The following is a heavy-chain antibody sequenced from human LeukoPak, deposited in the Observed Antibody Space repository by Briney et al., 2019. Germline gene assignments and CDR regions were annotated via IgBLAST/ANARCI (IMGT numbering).Heavy chain of an antibody. CDR2: VGSGGTR. CDR3: AKMRGMPREACHFDR. Sequence: PGGSLRLSCAASGFNFNIYTMSWVRQAHGKGLEWISAVGSGGTRYYADSVKGRFTISRDNSANTVSLQMDSLRADDTAMYYCAKMRGMPREACHFDRWGQGTLVAVSS. CDR1: GFNFNIYT. J-gene: IGHJ4*02. V-gene: IGHV3-23*01. D-gene: IGHD1-26*01.